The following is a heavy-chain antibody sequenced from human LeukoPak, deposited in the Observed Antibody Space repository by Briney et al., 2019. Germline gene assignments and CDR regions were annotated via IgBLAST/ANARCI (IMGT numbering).Heavy chain of an antibody. J-gene: IGHJ2*01. CDR3: ARGRRTPKMATRVWYFDL. Sequence: ASVKVSCKASGYTFTGYYMHWVRQAPGQGLEWMGWINPNSGGTNYAQKFQGRVTMTRDTSISTAYMELSRLRSDDTAVYYCARGRRTPKMATRVWYFDLWGRGTLVTVSS. CDR2: INPNSGGT. CDR1: GYTFTGYY. V-gene: IGHV1-2*02. D-gene: IGHD5-24*01.